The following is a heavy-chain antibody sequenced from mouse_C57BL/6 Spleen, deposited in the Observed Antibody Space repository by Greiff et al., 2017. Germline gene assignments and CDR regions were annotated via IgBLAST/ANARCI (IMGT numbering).Heavy chain of an antibody. D-gene: IGHD2-1*01. CDR1: GYTFTSYW. CDR3: ARSERIYDGNYEAIDY. CDR2: IDPNSGGT. Sequence: QVQLQQPGAELVKPGASVKLSCKASGYTFTSYWMHWVKQRPGRGLEWIGRIDPNSGGTKYNEKFKSKATLTVDKPSSTAYIQLSSLTSEDSAVYYCARSERIYDGNYEAIDYWGQGTSVTVSS. J-gene: IGHJ4*01. V-gene: IGHV1-72*01.